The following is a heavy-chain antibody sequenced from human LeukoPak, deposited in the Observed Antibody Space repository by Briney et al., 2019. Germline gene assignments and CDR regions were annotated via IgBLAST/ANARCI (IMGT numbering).Heavy chain of an antibody. CDR1: GGSISSYY. V-gene: IGHV4-59*12. D-gene: IGHD3-16*02. J-gene: IGHJ4*02. CDR3: ATGSRYTFDY. Sequence: SETLSLTCTVSGGSISSYYWSWIRQPPGKGLEWIGYIYYSGSTNYNPSLKSRVTMSVDTSKNQFSLKMRSVTAADTAVYYCATGSRYTFDYWGQGTLVTVSS. CDR2: IYYSGST.